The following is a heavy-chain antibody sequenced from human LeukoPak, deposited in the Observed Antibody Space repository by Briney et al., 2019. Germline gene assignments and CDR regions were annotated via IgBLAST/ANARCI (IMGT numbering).Heavy chain of an antibody. J-gene: IGHJ4*02. V-gene: IGHV1-24*01. CDR2: FDPEDGET. Sequence: GSVKVSCTVSGYTLTQLSMHWVRQAPGQGMEWMGGFDPEDGETIYAQKFQGRVTMTEDTSTDTAYMELSSLRSEDTAVYYCAAYDSSGLYYFDYWGQGTLVTVSS. D-gene: IGHD3-22*01. CDR1: GYTLTQLS. CDR3: AAYDSSGLYYFDY.